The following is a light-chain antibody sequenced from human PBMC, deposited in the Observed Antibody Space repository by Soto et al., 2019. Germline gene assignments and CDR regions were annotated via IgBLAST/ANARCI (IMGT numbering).Light chain of an antibody. J-gene: IGKJ4*01. CDR2: GAS. CDR3: QQYNNWTIT. CDR1: QSVSSN. Sequence: EIVMTQSPATLSVSPGERATLSCRASQSVSSNLDWYQQKPGQAPRLLIYGASTRATGIPARFSGSGSGTEFTLTISSLQSEDFAVYYCQQYNNWTITFGGGTKVEIK. V-gene: IGKV3-15*01.